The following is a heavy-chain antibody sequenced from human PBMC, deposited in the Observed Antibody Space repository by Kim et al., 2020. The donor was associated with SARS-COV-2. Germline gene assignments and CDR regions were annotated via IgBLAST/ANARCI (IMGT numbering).Heavy chain of an antibody. CDR2: ISSSSSYT. J-gene: IGHJ3*02. V-gene: IGHV3-11*06. CDR3: ARAYYDSSGLDAFDI. Sequence: GSLRLSCAASGFTFSDYYMSWIRQAPGKGLEWVSYISSSSSYTNYADSVKGRFTISRDNAKNSLYLQMNSLRAEDTAVYYCARAYYDSSGLDAFDIWGQGTMVTVSS. CDR1: GFTFSDYY. D-gene: IGHD3-22*01.